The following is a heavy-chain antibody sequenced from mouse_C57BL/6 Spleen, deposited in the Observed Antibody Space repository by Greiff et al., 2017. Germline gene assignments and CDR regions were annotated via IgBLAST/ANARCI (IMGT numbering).Heavy chain of an antibody. D-gene: IGHD4-1*01. J-gene: IGHJ2*01. CDR3: ARNWDY. Sequence: EVKLMESGPGLVKPSQSLSLTCSVTGYSITSGYNWNWIRQFPGNKLEWMGYISYDGSNNYNPSLKNRISITRDTSKNQFFLKLNSVTTEDTATYYCARNWDYWGQGTTLTVSS. CDR1: GYSITSGYN. V-gene: IGHV3-6*01. CDR2: ISYDGSN.